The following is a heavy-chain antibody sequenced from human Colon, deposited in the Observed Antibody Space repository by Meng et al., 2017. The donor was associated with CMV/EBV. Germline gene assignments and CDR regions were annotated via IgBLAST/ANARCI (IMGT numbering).Heavy chain of an antibody. D-gene: IGHD2-8*02. Sequence: TFTNYDIRLVRQAPGQGLEWLGGFIPIFTAPHYAQKLQGRLTISTDKSTATAYMELTSLTSEDTAVYYCARGNCSGNTCDTYFDQWGQGTLVTVSS. CDR1: TFTNYD. V-gene: IGHV1-69*05. CDR2: FIPIFTAP. J-gene: IGHJ4*02. CDR3: ARGNCSGNTCDTYFDQ.